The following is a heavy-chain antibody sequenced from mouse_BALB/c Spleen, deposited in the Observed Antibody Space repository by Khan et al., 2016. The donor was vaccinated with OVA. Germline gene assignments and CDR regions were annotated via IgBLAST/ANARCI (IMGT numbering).Heavy chain of an antibody. Sequence: LQLQQSGPELVRPGVSVKISCKGSGYTFTDYAMHWVKQSHAKSLEWIGVISTYSGNTNYNQKFKGKATMTVDKSYSTAYMELDRLTSEDSAIYDFARPSTSPAYCDVWGTGTTVTVSS. J-gene: IGHJ1*03. D-gene: IGHD1-1*01. V-gene: IGHV1S137*01. CDR1: GYTFTDYA. CDR3: ARPSTSPAYCDV. CDR2: ISTYSGNT.